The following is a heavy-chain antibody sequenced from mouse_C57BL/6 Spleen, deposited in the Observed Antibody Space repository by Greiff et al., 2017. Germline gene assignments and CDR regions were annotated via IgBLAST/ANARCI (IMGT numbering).Heavy chain of an antibody. CDR3: ARDYYGSRDY. CDR2: IYPRSGNT. CDR1: GYTFTSYG. D-gene: IGHD1-1*01. Sequence: VHLVESGAELARPGASVKLSCKASGYTFTSYGISWVKQRTGQGLEWIGEIYPRSGNTYYNEKFKGKATLTADKSSSTAYMELRSLTSEDSAVYFCARDYYGSRDYWGQGTTLTVSS. J-gene: IGHJ2*01. V-gene: IGHV1-81*01.